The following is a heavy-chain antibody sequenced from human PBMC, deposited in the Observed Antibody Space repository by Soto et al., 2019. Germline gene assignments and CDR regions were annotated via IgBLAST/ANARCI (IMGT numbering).Heavy chain of an antibody. CDR2: IYSSGST. Sequence: SETLSLTCAVSGGSIISASYSWNWIRQSPGRGLEWIGHIYSSGSTYYNPSLKSRVSISVDTSNNQFSLKLTSVTAADTAVYFCAREDAARIERWFDAWGQGILVTV. CDR3: AREDAARIERWFDA. CDR1: GGSIISASYS. V-gene: IGHV4-31*11. J-gene: IGHJ5*02. D-gene: IGHD6-6*01.